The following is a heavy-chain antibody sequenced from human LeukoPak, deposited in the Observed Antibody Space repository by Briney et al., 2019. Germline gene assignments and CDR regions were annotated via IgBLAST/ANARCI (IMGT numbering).Heavy chain of an antibody. D-gene: IGHD6-13*01. CDR1: GGSFSGYY. CDR2: INHSGST. J-gene: IGHJ4*02. CDR3: ARTYSSSRYGPVDY. V-gene: IGHV4-34*01. Sequence: SETLSLTCAVYGGSFSGYYWSWIRQPPGKGLEWIGEINHSGSTNYNPSLKSRVTISVDTSKNQFSLKLSSVTAADTAVYYCARTYSSSRYGPVDYWGQGTLVTVSS.